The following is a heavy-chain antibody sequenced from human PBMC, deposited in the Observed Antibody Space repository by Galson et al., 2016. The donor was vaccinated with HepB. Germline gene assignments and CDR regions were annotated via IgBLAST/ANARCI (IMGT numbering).Heavy chain of an antibody. D-gene: IGHD4-17*01. CDR3: ARYKTYADYDGLFDY. CDR2: ISHDGSNN. V-gene: IGHV3-30*03. Sequence: SLRLSCAASGFSFSSFGMHWVRQAPGKGLEWVAVISHDGSNNYYADSVKGRFTISRDNAKNSLYLQMNSLRDEDTAVYYCARYKTYADYDGLFDYCGQGTLVTVSS. CDR1: GFSFSSFG. J-gene: IGHJ4*02.